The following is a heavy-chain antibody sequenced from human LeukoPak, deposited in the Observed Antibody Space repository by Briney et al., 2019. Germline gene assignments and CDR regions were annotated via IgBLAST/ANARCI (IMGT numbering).Heavy chain of an antibody. V-gene: IGHV4-31*03. D-gene: IGHD4-17*01. CDR2: IYYTGST. CDR1: GGSISSGGYY. Sequence: PSETLSLTCTVSGGSISSGGYYWSWLRQHPGKGLEWIGFIYYTGSTYYNPSLKSRVTISVDTSKDQFSLKLCSVTAADTAVYYCARVWATVTTRVEDAQFDYWGQGTLVTVSS. CDR3: ARVWATVTTRVEDAQFDY. J-gene: IGHJ4*02.